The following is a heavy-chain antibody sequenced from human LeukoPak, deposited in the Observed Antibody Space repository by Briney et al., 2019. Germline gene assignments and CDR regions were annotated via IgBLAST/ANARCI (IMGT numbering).Heavy chain of an antibody. Sequence: GGSLRLSCSASGFTFSTYAMCWVRQAPGKGLQWVSRITNNGGTTNYADSVKGQFTISRDNSKNTLYLQMNSLRAEDTAVYYCAKEKTTVRTPGIDYWGQGTLVTVSS. V-gene: IGHV3-23*01. D-gene: IGHD4-23*01. J-gene: IGHJ4*02. CDR3: AKEKTTVRTPGIDY. CDR2: ITNNGGTT. CDR1: GFTFSTYA.